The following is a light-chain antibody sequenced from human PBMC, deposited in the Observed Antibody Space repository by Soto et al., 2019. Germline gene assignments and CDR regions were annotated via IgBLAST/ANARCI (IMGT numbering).Light chain of an antibody. CDR3: SSYTRSSTNVL. V-gene: IGLV2-14*01. CDR2: EVN. J-gene: IGLJ2*01. Sequence: QSALTQPASVSGSPGQSITISCTGTSSDVGGYNYVSWYQQHPGKAPKLMIFEVNNRPSGASNRLSGSKSGNTASLTISGLQAEDEADYYCSSYTRSSTNVLFGGGTKLTVL. CDR1: SSDVGGYNY.